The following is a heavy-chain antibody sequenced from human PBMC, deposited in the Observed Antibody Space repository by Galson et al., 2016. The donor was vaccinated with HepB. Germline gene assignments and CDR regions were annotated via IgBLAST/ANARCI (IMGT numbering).Heavy chain of an antibody. D-gene: IGHD3-22*01. CDR1: GYSLTALS. Sequence: SVKVSCKVSGYSLTALSIDWVRQAPGKGLEWMGGFDLEDGETVYAQRFQGRVTMTEDTSTNTAYMELSSLRSEDTAVYFCATCIHSSGYSPSWNLDLWGRGTLVTVTS. CDR2: FDLEDGET. J-gene: IGHJ2*01. CDR3: ATCIHSSGYSPSWNLDL. V-gene: IGHV1-24*01.